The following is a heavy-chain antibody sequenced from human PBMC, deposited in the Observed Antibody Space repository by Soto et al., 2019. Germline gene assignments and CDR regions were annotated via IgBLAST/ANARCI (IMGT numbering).Heavy chain of an antibody. CDR1: GFSFNSYY. D-gene: IGHD6-13*01. CDR3: ARAYSRRNEYFFDF. V-gene: IGHV3-21*01. J-gene: IGHJ4*02. CDR2: ITGSSNSI. Sequence: GGSLRLSCAASGFSFNSYYMNWVRLAPGKGLEWVSSITGSSNSIYYADSVKGRFTISRDNAANSVYLQMDSLRAEDTAVYYCARAYSRRNEYFFDFWGQGTLVTVSS.